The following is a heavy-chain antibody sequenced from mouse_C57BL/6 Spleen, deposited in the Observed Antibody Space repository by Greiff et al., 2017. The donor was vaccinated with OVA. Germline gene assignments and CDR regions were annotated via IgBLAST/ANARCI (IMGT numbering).Heavy chain of an antibody. CDR3: ARATVVAPCWYFDV. J-gene: IGHJ1*03. V-gene: IGHV1-55*01. CDR2: IYPGSGST. Sequence: VQLQQPGAELVKPGASVKMSCKASGYTFTSYWITWVKQRPGQGLEWIGDIYPGSGSTNYNEKFKSKATLTVDTSSSTAYMQLSSLTSEDSAVYYCARATVVAPCWYFDVWGTGTTVTVSS. CDR1: GYTFTSYW. D-gene: IGHD1-1*01.